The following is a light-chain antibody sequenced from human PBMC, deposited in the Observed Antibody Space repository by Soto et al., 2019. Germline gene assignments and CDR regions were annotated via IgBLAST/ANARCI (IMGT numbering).Light chain of an antibody. J-gene: IGLJ3*02. CDR2: GNS. Sequence: QSVLTQPPSVSGAPGQTVTISCTGSSSNIGAGFDVHWYQQLPGTAPKVFIYGNSNRPSGVPDRFSGSKSGTSASLAITGLQAEDEADYYCQPYDTSLRDWVFGGGTKLTVL. CDR1: SSNIGAGFD. CDR3: QPYDTSLRDWV. V-gene: IGLV1-40*01.